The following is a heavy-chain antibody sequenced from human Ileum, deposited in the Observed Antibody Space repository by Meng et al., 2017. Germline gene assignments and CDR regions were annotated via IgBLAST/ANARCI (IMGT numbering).Heavy chain of an antibody. D-gene: IGHD7-27*01. CDR3: ARDHWGSLDY. Sequence: QVQRPESGPGLVRPSETCSLLFAVSAGSVSSSGYQWGWSRQPPGKGLEWIGYASTNSHPSLKSRVTISVDTSKNQFSLKLTSVTAADTAVYYCARDHWGSLDYWGQGVLVTVSS. CDR2: AST. V-gene: IGHV4-61*08. CDR1: AGSVSSSGYQ. J-gene: IGHJ4*02.